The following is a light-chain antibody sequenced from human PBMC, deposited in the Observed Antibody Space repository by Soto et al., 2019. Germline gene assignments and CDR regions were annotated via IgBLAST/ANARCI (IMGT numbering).Light chain of an antibody. Sequence: QSVLTQPRSVSGCPGQSVTSCCTGASSDVGGYNYVSWYQQHPGKAPKLMIYDVSKRPSGVPDRFSGSKSGNTASLTISGLQAEDEADYYCCSYAGSLYVFGTGTKVTV. V-gene: IGLV2-11*01. CDR1: SSDVGGYNY. J-gene: IGLJ1*01. CDR3: CSYAGSLYV. CDR2: DVS.